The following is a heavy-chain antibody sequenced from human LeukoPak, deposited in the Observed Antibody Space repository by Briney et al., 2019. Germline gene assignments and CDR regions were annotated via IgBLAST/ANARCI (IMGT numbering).Heavy chain of an antibody. D-gene: IGHD2-15*01. V-gene: IGHV4-39*01. CDR1: GGSISASSYY. J-gene: IGHJ4*02. CDR3: ARRGSGSRGDFDY. Sequence: SETLSLTCTVSGGSISASSYYWGWIRQPPGKGLEWIGTIYYSGTTYYNPSLKSRVTISVDTSKNQFSLKLSSVTAADTAVYYCARRGSGSRGDFDYGGQGTLVTVSS. CDR2: IYYSGTT.